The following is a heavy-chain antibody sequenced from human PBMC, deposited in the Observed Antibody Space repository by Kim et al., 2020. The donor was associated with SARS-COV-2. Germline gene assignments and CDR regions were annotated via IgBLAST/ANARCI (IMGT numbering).Heavy chain of an antibody. V-gene: IGHV1-2*02. CDR2: INPNSGGT. J-gene: IGHJ6*02. CDR1: GYTFTGYY. CDR3: ARDLWYDSSGYASDV. D-gene: IGHD3-22*01. Sequence: ASVKVSCKASGYTFTGYYMHWVRQAPGQGLEWMGWINPNSGGTNYAQKFQGRVTMTRDTSISTAYMELSRLRSDDTAVYYCARDLWYDSSGYASDVWGQGTTVTVSS.